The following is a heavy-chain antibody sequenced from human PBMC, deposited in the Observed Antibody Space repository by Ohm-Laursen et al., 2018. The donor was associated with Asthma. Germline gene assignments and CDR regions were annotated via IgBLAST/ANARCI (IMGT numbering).Heavy chain of an antibody. CDR1: GFIFTNYG. CDR3: ARDGSRSGHHPRPHDY. D-gene: IGHD2-15*01. Sequence: SLRLSCAASGFIFTNYGMHWVRQAPGKGLEWVAVIWYDGTNKYYGDSVKGRFTISRDNSKNTVDLQMNSLRAEDTAVYYCARDGSRSGHHPRPHDYWGQGTLVTVSS. J-gene: IGHJ4*02. V-gene: IGHV3-33*01. CDR2: IWYDGTNK.